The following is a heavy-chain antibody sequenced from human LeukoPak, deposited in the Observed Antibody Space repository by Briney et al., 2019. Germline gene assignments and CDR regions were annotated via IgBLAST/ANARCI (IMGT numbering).Heavy chain of an antibody. D-gene: IGHD6-13*01. Sequence: GGSLRLSCAGSGFTFSTFSMNWVRQAPGKRLEWVASISSSSGHIYYADSVRGRFTISRDNAKNSTYLQMNSLRVEDAAIYYCARAIAAAGNYWGQGTLVTVTS. CDR1: GFTFSTFS. J-gene: IGHJ4*02. CDR3: ARAIAAAGNY. CDR2: ISSSSGHI. V-gene: IGHV3-21*01.